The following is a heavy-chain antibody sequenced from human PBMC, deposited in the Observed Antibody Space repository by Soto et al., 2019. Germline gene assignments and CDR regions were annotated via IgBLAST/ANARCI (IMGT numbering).Heavy chain of an antibody. D-gene: IGHD2-2*02. Sequence: ASVKVSCKASGYTFTSYGISWVRQAPGQGLEWMGWISAYNGNTNYAQKLQGRVTMTTDTSTSTAYRELRGLRSDDTAVYYCARGIVVVPAAIRPAFDIWGQGTMVTVSS. J-gene: IGHJ3*02. CDR3: ARGIVVVPAAIRPAFDI. CDR1: GYTFTSYG. V-gene: IGHV1-18*04. CDR2: ISAYNGNT.